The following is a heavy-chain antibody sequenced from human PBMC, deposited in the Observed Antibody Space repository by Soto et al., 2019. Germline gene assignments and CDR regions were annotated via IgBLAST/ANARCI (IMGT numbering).Heavy chain of an antibody. J-gene: IGHJ6*02. D-gene: IGHD3-3*01. V-gene: IGHV4-39*01. Sequence: QLQLQESGPGLVKPSETLSLTCTVSGGSISSSSYYWGWIRQPPGKGLEWIGSIYYSGSTYYNPSLKSRVTISVDTSKNQFALKLSSVTAADTAVYYCARVGLDFPGLEWFDYYYYYGMDVWGQGTTVTVSS. CDR2: IYYSGST. CDR3: ARVGLDFPGLEWFDYYYYYGMDV. CDR1: GGSISSSSYY.